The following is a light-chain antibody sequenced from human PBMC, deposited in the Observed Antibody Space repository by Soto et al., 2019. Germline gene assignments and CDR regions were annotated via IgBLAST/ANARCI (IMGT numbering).Light chain of an antibody. CDR3: AAWDDSLNGYV. J-gene: IGLJ1*01. V-gene: IGLV1-44*01. CDR1: SSNIGSNS. Sequence: QLVLTQPPSASGTPGQRVTISCSGSSSNIGSNSVNWYQHLPGTAPKLLIYTNNQRPSGVPDRFSGSKSGTSASLAIRGLQSEDEADYYCAAWDDSLNGYVFGTGTKVTVL. CDR2: TNN.